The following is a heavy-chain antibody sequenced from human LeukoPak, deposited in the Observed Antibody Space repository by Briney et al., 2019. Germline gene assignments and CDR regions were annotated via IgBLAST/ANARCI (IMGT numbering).Heavy chain of an antibody. CDR1: GYTFTGYY. D-gene: IGHD6-19*01. CDR2: INPNSGGT. CDR3: ASQEAVAGKNWFDP. V-gene: IGHV1-2*02. J-gene: IGHJ5*02. Sequence: ASVKVSCMASGYTFTGYYMHWVRQAPGQGLEWMGWINPNSGGTNYAQKFQGRVTMTGDTSISTAYMELSRLRPDDTAVYYCASQEAVAGKNWFDPWGQGTLVTVSS.